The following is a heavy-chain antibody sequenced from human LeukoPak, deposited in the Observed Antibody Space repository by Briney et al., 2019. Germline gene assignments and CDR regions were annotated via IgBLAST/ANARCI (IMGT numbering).Heavy chain of an antibody. D-gene: IGHD3-22*01. V-gene: IGHV5-51*01. Sequence: GESLKISCKGSGYSFTSYGIGWVRQMPGKGMEWMGIIFPGDSDTRYSPSFQGQVIISADKSSSTAYLQWSSLKASDTAMYYCARHGRDSRGYYESGYWGQGTLVIVSS. CDR3: ARHGRDSRGYYESGY. J-gene: IGHJ1*01. CDR2: IFPGDSDT. CDR1: GYSFTSYG.